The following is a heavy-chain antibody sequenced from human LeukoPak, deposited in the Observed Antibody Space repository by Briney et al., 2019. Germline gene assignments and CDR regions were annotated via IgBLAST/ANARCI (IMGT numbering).Heavy chain of an antibody. J-gene: IGHJ4*02. Sequence: SETLSLTCTVSADSITRGTYYWNWIRQPAGKGLEWIGRIHTSSRVNYNPSLKSRVTISIDTSRNLVSLRLTSVTAADAAVYYCARDRGNGDYGDYFDSWGQGTLVSVSS. CDR3: ARDRGNGDYGDYFDS. V-gene: IGHV4-61*02. CDR1: ADSITRGTYY. D-gene: IGHD4-17*01. CDR2: IHTSSRV.